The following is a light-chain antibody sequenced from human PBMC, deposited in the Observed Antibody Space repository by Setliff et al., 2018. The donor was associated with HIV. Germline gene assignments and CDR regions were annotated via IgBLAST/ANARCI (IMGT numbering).Light chain of an antibody. CDR1: QSVLYSSNNKNY. Sequence: DIVMTQSPDSLAVSLGERATINCKSSQSVLYSSNNKNYLAWYQQKPGQPPKLLIYWTSTRASGVPDRFRGSGSGTDFTLTIRSLQAEDVAVYYCQQYFDVPTWTFGQGTKVVIK. J-gene: IGKJ1*01. CDR3: QQYFDVPTWT. V-gene: IGKV4-1*01. CDR2: WTS.